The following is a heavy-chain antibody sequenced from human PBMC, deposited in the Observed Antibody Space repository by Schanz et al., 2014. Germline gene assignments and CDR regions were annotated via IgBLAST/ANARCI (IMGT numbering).Heavy chain of an antibody. D-gene: IGHD5-12*01. J-gene: IGHJ4*02. CDR3: ASPSGYSDYGTYFDF. V-gene: IGHV3-11*06. CDR2: ISSGSSYA. CDR1: GFTFRDYY. Sequence: GGSLRLSCAASGFTFRDYYMSWIRQAPGKGLEWVSDISSGSSYANYADSVKGRFTISRDNSKNTLYLQMNSLRADDTAVYYCASPSGYSDYGTYFDFWGQGTLVTVSS.